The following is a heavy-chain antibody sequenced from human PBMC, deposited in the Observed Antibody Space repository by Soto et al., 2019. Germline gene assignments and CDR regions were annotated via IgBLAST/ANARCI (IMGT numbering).Heavy chain of an antibody. CDR1: GGTFSSYA. Sequence: QVQLVQSGAEVRKPGSSVKVSCKASGGTFSSYAISWVRQAPGQGLEWMGGIIPIFGTANYAQKFQGRVTITADESTSTAYMELSSLRSEDTAVYYCARGVESSSWYLVSWFDPWGQGTLVTVSS. CDR3: ARGVESSSWYLVSWFDP. V-gene: IGHV1-69*01. J-gene: IGHJ5*02. D-gene: IGHD6-13*01. CDR2: IIPIFGTA.